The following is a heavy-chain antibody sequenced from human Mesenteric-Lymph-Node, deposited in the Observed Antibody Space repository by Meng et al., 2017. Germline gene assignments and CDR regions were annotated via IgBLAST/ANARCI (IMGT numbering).Heavy chain of an antibody. Sequence: ASVKVSCKASGYTFTGYYMHWVRQAPGQGLEWMGWINPNSGGTNYAQKCQGRVTMTRDTSISTAYMERSRLRSDDTAVYYCARVQIRITMIVVVIDTFDAFDIWGQGTMVTVSS. D-gene: IGHD3-22*01. CDR3: ARVQIRITMIVVVIDTFDAFDI. CDR1: GYTFTGYY. V-gene: IGHV1-2*02. CDR2: INPNSGGT. J-gene: IGHJ3*02.